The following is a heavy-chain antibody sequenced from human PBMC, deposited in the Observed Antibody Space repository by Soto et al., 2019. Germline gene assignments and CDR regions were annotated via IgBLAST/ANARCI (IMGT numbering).Heavy chain of an antibody. Sequence: QVQLVESGGGVVQPGRSLRLSCAASGFTFSSYGMHWVRQAPGKGLEWVAVIWNDGSNKYYADSVKGRFTISRDNSKNTLYRQMYSLRDEDTAVYYCARINDYVWGSYRYRTNDAFDTYGQGTMVTVSS. CDR1: GFTFSSYG. CDR3: ARINDYVWGSYRYRTNDAFDT. J-gene: IGHJ3*02. V-gene: IGHV3-33*01. D-gene: IGHD3-16*02. CDR2: IWNDGSNK.